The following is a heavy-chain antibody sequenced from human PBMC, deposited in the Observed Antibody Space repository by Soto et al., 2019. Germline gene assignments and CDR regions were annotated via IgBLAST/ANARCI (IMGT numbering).Heavy chain of an antibody. J-gene: IGHJ4*02. CDR2: IYYSGST. D-gene: IGHD6-19*01. Sequence: SETLSLTCTVSGGSISSGGYYWSWIRQHPGKGLEWIGYIYYSGSTYYNPSLKSRVTISVDTSKNQFSLKLSSVTAADTAVYYCARVGEWQQWLAGDYWGQGTLVTVSS. V-gene: IGHV4-31*03. CDR3: ARVGEWQQWLAGDY. CDR1: GGSISSGGYY.